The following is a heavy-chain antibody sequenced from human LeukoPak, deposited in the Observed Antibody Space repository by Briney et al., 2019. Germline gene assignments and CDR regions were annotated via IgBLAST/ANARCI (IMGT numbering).Heavy chain of an antibody. CDR2: INHSGST. CDR1: GGSFSGYY. Sequence: SETLSLTCAVYGGSFSGYYWSWIRQPPGKGLEWIGEINHSGSTNYNPSLKSRVTISVDTSKNQFSLKLSSVTAADTAVYYCARVIAAAGPTTLYYYYYGMDVWGQGTTVTVSS. V-gene: IGHV4-34*01. J-gene: IGHJ6*02. CDR3: ARVIAAAGPTTLYYYYYGMDV. D-gene: IGHD6-13*01.